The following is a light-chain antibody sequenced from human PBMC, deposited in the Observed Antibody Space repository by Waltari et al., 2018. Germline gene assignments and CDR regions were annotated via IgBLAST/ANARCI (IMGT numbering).Light chain of an antibody. CDR1: GSAIDDSDF. CDR2: DVT. CDR3: TSQTLDGVVL. V-gene: IGLV2-14*03. Sequence: QSALTQPASVSGSPGQSLTIPRSGIGSAIDDSDFVSWYQHHPGKAPRVIIYDVTNRPSGISDRFSASKSANTASLTISGLQPEDEGDYYCTSQTLDGVVLFGGGTQVTVL. J-gene: IGLJ3*02.